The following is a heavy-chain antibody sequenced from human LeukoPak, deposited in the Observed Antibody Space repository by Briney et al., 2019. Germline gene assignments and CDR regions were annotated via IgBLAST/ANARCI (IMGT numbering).Heavy chain of an antibody. Sequence: SETLSLTCTVSGGSISSYYWSWIRQPPGKGLEWIGYIYYSGSTNYNPSLKSRVTISVDTSKNQFSLKPSSVTAADTAVYYCATWFGEKSDAFDIWGQGTMVTVSS. CDR3: ATWFGEKSDAFDI. CDR1: GGSISSYY. J-gene: IGHJ3*02. D-gene: IGHD3-10*01. CDR2: IYYSGST. V-gene: IGHV4-59*01.